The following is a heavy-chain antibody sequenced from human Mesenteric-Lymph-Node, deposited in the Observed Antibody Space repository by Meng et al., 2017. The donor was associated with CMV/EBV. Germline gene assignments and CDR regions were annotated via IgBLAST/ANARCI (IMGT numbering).Heavy chain of an antibody. CDR3: ATLGYCSSTSCYSKNYYGMDV. J-gene: IGHJ6*02. Sequence: ASVKVSCKASGYTFTSYGISWVRQAPGQGLEWMGWISAYNGNTNYAQKPQGRVTMTTDTSTSTAYMELRSLRSDDTAVYYCATLGYCSSTSCYSKNYYGMDVWGQGTTVTVSS. CDR1: GYTFTSYG. CDR2: ISAYNGNT. D-gene: IGHD2-2*02. V-gene: IGHV1-18*01.